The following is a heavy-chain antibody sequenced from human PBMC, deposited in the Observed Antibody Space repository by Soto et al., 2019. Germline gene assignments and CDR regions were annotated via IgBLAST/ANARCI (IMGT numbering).Heavy chain of an antibody. V-gene: IGHV3-21*05. CDR3: ARDGVAPGLYFDH. J-gene: IGHJ4*02. CDR2: IRRHTSVT. CDR1: GLTLSTSS. Sequence: PGGSLRLSCAASGLTLSTSSMTWVRQAPGKGLEWISYIRRHTSVTAYADSVKGRFTISRDNAKNSVYLQMASLRAEDTAVYYCARDGVAPGLYFDHWGQGTPVTVSS. D-gene: IGHD6-13*01.